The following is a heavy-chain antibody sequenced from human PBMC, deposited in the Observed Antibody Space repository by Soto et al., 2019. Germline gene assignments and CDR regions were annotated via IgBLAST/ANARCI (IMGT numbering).Heavy chain of an antibody. Sequence: SETLSLTCAVSGGSLSSGGYSCTWIRQHPGRGLEWIGYVYFTGRTYYSPALESRITISVDTSKNQFSLNLKSVTAADTAVYYCAREKRCMAVRGQGTTVTVSS. CDR2: VYFTGRT. CDR1: GGSLSSGGYS. J-gene: IGHJ6*02. CDR3: AREKRCMAV. V-gene: IGHV4-31*11.